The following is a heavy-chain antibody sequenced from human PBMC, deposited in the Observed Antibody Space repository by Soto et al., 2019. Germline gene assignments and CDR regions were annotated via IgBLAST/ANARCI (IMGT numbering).Heavy chain of an antibody. CDR3: ARVLCSGGSCYYLDY. CDR1: GGSVSSGSYY. D-gene: IGHD2-15*01. Sequence: PXGTLSLTCTVSGGSVSSGSYYWSWIRQPPGKGLEWIGYIYYSGSTNYNPSLKSRVTISVDTSKNQFSLKLSSVTAADTAVYYCARVLCSGGSCYYLDYWGQGTLVTVSS. CDR2: IYYSGST. V-gene: IGHV4-61*01. J-gene: IGHJ4*02.